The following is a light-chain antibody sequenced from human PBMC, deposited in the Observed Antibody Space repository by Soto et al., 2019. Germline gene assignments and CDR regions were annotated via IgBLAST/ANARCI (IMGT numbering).Light chain of an antibody. Sequence: QLVLTQPPSASGTPGQTVTISCSGSSSNIGRNYVYWYQQLPGTAPKLLIYRNTQRPSGVPDRFSGSKSGASASLAISGLRSEDEADYYCAAWDSLSAWVFGGGTKLTVL. CDR2: RNT. CDR3: AAWDSLSAWV. V-gene: IGLV1-47*01. J-gene: IGLJ3*02. CDR1: SSNIGRNY.